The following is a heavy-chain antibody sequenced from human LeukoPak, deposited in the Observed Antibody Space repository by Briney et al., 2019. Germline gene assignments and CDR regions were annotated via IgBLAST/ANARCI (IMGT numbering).Heavy chain of an antibody. V-gene: IGHV1-46*01. CDR1: GYTFTSYG. J-gene: IGHJ5*02. CDR2: INPSGGGT. D-gene: IGHD2-8*01. CDR3: ARYMLAVPSNWFDP. Sequence: ASVKVSCKASGYTFTSYGISWVRQAPGQGLEWMGVINPSGGGTSYAQKFQGRVTMTRDTSTSTVYMDLRSLRSEDTAVYFCARYMLAVPSNWFDPWGQGTLVTVSS.